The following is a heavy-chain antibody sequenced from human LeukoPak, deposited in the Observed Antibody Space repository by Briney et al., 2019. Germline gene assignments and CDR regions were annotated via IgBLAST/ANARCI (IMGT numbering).Heavy chain of an antibody. V-gene: IGHV4-30-2*01. CDR1: GDSSSSGSFA. CDR2: IYRSGTT. D-gene: IGHD3-22*01. Sequence: TLSLTCGVSGDSSSSGSFAWSWIRQPPGKGLEWIGYIYRSGTTHYNPSLRSRVTISADRSKTQFSLRLSSMTAADTAVYYCARANYYYDSSGYYYNYYFDSWGQGALVTVSS. CDR3: ARANYYYDSSGYYYNYYFDS. J-gene: IGHJ4*02.